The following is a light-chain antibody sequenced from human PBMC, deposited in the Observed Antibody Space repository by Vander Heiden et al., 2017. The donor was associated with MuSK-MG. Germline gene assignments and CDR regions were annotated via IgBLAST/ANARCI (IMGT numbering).Light chain of an antibody. V-gene: IGKV1-33*01. CDR1: QDVRNY. CDR3: QQYDNPPT. Sequence: DIQMTQSPSSLSASVGDRVTITCQASQDVRNYLNWYQQKPGKAPKLLMYDASDLETGVPSSVSGSGSGTDFTFTISNLQPEDIETYYCQQYDNPPTFGGGTKVEIK. CDR2: DAS. J-gene: IGKJ4*01.